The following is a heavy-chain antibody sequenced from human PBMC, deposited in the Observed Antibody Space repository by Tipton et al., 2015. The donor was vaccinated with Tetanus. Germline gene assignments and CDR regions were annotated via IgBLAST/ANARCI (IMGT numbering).Heavy chain of an antibody. Sequence: QLVQSGAEVKKPGESLKISCKVSGHNSRSYWISWVRQMPGKGLEWMGIIYPGDSDATYSPSFEGQVTISIDKSISTAYLHWSSLKASDTAIYFCARLPKHYSASGSTWGQGTLVTVS. CDR1: GHNSRSYW. J-gene: IGHJ5*02. CDR3: ARLPKHYSASGST. CDR2: IYPGDSDA. V-gene: IGHV5-51*01. D-gene: IGHD3-10*01.